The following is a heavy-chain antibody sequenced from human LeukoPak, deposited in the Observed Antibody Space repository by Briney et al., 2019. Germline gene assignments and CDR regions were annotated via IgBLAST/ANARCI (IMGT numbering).Heavy chain of an antibody. J-gene: IGHJ6*02. CDR2: ISAYNGNT. V-gene: IGHV1-18*01. CDR3: ARLGRGYYYDYYGMDV. CDR1: GYTFSSYG. Sequence: APVKVFFKGFGYTFSSYGISWVGKGPGQGLEVMGRISAYNGNTNYAQKLQGRVTMTTDTSTSTAYMELRSLRSDDTAVYYCARLGRGYYYDYYGMDVWGQGTTVTVSS.